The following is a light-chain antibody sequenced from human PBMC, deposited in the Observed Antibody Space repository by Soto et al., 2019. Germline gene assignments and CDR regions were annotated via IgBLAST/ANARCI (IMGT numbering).Light chain of an antibody. J-gene: IGKJ1*01. Sequence: DIQMTQSPSSLSASVGDRVTITCRASQGISNYLAWYQQQPGKVPKLLIYVASTLQSGVPSRFSGSGSGTDFALTISSLQPEDVATYYCQKYNSAPWTFGQGTKEEIK. CDR1: QGISNY. V-gene: IGKV1-27*01. CDR3: QKYNSAPWT. CDR2: VAS.